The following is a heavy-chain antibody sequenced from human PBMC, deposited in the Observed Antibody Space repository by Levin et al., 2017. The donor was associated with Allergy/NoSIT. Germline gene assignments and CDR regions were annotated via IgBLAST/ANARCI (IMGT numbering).Heavy chain of an antibody. J-gene: IGHJ4*02. D-gene: IGHD6-13*01. CDR2: ISGSGGST. CDR3: AKNTGSTGYSSSWYYFDY. V-gene: IGHV3-23*01. Sequence: SGGSLRLSCAASGFTFSSYAMSWVRQAPGKGLEWVSAISGSGGSTYYADSVKGRFTISRDNSKNTLYLQMNSLRAEDTAVYYCAKNTGSTGYSSSWYYFDYWGQGTLVTVSS. CDR1: GFTFSSYA.